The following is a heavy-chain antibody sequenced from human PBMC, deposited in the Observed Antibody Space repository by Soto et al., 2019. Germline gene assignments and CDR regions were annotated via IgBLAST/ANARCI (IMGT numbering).Heavy chain of an antibody. D-gene: IGHD6-13*01. Sequence: QMQLVQSGAELKTPGASVRLSCKAFGYTFTNYYMHWVRQAPGQGLEWMGIINPSGGSTNYAQKCQARVRMNRDTSTRTVYMDLSSVRSEDRAVDYWARDVRAGIAAHRCFGLDVCGQGTTVTVSS. CDR3: ARDVRAGIAAHRCFGLDV. CDR1: GYTFTNYY. J-gene: IGHJ6*02. CDR2: INPSGGST. V-gene: IGHV1-46*01.